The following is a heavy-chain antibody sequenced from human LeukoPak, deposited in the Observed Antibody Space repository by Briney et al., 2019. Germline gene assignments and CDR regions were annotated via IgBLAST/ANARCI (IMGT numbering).Heavy chain of an antibody. Sequence: ASVKVSCKASGDTFSSFYFHWVRQAPGHGLEWMGIINPTGDTTVYAQNFQGRVSMTRDTSTGTVYMELSSLTSDDTAVYYCARVSGSNYRNYFDYWGQGTLVTVSS. CDR2: INPTGDTT. CDR1: GDTFSSFY. D-gene: IGHD2-15*01. CDR3: ARVSGSNYRNYFDY. J-gene: IGHJ4*02. V-gene: IGHV1-46*01.